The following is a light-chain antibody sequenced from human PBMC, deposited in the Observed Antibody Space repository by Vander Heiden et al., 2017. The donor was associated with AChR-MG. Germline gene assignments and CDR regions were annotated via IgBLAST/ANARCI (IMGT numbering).Light chain of an antibody. CDR3: QQDGSSPYT. CDR1: QSVSCSY. J-gene: IGKJ2*01. CDR2: GAS. Sequence: VFTQSPGPLPQSPGDSAHLPRGACQSVSCSYLAWYQQKPGQAPRLLIYGASSRATGIPDRFSGSGSGTDFTLTISRLEAEDVAVYYCQQDGSSPYTFGQGSKLEIK. V-gene: IGKV3-20*01.